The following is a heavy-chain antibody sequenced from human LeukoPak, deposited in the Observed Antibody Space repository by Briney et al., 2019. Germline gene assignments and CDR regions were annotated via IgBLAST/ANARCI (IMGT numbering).Heavy chain of an antibody. V-gene: IGHV1-2*02. Sequence: ASVKVSCKASGYTFTSYGISWVRQAPGQGLEWMGWINPNSGGTNSAQKFQGRVTMTRDTSISTAYMELSSLRSDDMAVYYCAREHRGALDYWGQGTLVTVSS. CDR2: INPNSGGT. CDR3: AREHRGALDY. J-gene: IGHJ4*02. CDR1: GYTFTSYG. D-gene: IGHD3-10*01.